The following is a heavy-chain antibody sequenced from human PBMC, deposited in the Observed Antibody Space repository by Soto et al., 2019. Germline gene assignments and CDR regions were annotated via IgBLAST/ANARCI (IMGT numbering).Heavy chain of an antibody. V-gene: IGHV3-21*01. J-gene: IGHJ5*02. Sequence: GGSLRLSCAASGFTFSSYSMNWVRQAPWKGLEWVSSISSSSSYIYYADSVKGRFTISRDNAKNSLYLQMNSLRAEDTAVYYCARDPPTLVVPAAKDPWGQGTLVTVSS. CDR2: ISSSSSYI. CDR3: ARDPPTLVVPAAKDP. CDR1: GFTFSSYS. D-gene: IGHD2-2*01.